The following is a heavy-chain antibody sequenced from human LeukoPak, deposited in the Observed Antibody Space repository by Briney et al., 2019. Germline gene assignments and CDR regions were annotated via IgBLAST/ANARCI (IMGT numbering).Heavy chain of an antibody. CDR1: GYTFTCYA. CDR2: ISTYSGNT. V-gene: IGHV1-18*01. J-gene: IGHJ4*02. D-gene: IGHD2-21*02. CDR3: ARGGSRVVTYGNFDY. Sequence: ASVKVSCKASGYTFTCYAISWVRQAPGQGLEWMGWISTYSGNTNYAQKFQGRITMTTETSTSTAYMELRSLRSDDTAVYYCARGGSRVVTYGNFDYWGQGTLVTVSS.